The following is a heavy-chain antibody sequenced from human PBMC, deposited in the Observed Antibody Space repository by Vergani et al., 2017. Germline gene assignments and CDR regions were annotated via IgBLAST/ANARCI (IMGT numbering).Heavy chain of an antibody. D-gene: IGHD1-1*01. Sequence: QVQLQESGPGLVKSSETLSLTCSVSFDSIRNLYCNWIRQPPGKGLEWIGSIHYSENTNYNPSLKTRVTISGDTSKNQFSLTLTSVTAADTAVYYCASDTHSGQRAERWGQGILVTVTS. J-gene: IGHJ4*02. V-gene: IGHV4-59*11. CDR1: FDSIRNLY. CDR3: ASDTHSGQRAER. CDR2: IHYSENT.